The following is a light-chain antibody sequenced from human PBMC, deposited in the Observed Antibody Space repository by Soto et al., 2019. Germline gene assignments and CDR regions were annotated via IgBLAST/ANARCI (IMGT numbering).Light chain of an antibody. CDR3: QQYVGSPIT. J-gene: IGKJ5*01. Sequence: IVLTQSPCTLSLSPGERATLSCRASQSVSSSYLAWYQQKPGQAPRLLIYGASSRPTGIPDRFSGSGSGTDFTLTISRLEPEDFALYYCQQYVGSPITFGQGTRLEI. CDR1: QSVSSSY. CDR2: GAS. V-gene: IGKV3-20*01.